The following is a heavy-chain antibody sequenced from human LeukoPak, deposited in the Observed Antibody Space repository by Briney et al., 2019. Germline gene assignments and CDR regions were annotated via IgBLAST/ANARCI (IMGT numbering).Heavy chain of an antibody. D-gene: IGHD6-19*01. V-gene: IGHV4-4*09. CDR3: ARSPGYSSGWYYFDY. Sequence: PSETLSLTCTVSGDSMSDYYWNWIRQPPGKGLEWIGLIYNSGGTNSNPSLKSRVTISLDTSKNQFSLQLKSVTTSDTAVYYCARSPGYSSGWYYFDYWGQGTLVTVSS. CDR2: IYNSGGT. J-gene: IGHJ4*02. CDR1: GDSMSDYY.